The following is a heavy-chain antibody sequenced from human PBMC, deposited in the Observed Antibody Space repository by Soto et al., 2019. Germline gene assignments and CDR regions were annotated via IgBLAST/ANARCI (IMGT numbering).Heavy chain of an antibody. V-gene: IGHV3-7*05. Sequence: GSLRLSCAASGFAFSNFWMSWVRQVPGKGLQWVAIIQQDGSEKYYVDSVKGRFTISRDNTKNSLYLQMNSLRAEDTAVYYCAKVLIVGATTPFDYWGQGTLVTVSS. CDR3: AKVLIVGATTPFDY. CDR1: GFAFSNFW. D-gene: IGHD1-26*01. CDR2: IQQDGSEK. J-gene: IGHJ4*02.